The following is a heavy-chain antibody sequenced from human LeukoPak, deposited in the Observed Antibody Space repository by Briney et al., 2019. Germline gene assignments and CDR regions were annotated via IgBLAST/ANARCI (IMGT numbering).Heavy chain of an antibody. CDR3: ARELPGSVGAIDS. CDR1: GGSISSGGYS. Sequence: SQTLSLTCAVSGGSISSGGYSWSWIRQPPGKGLEWIGYIYHSRGTYYNPSLKSRVTISVDRSKNQFSLKLTSVTAADTAVYYCARELPGSVGAIDSWGQGTLVTVSS. D-gene: IGHD1-26*01. CDR2: IYHSRGT. J-gene: IGHJ5*01. V-gene: IGHV4-30-2*01.